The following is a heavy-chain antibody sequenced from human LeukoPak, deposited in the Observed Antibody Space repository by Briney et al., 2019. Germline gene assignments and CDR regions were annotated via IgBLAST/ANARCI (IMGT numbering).Heavy chain of an antibody. D-gene: IGHD6-19*01. J-gene: IGHJ2*01. V-gene: IGHV1-24*01. CDR3: ARDGAVAGPYWYFDL. Sequence: GASVKVSCKVSGYTLTELSMHWVRQAPGKGLEWMGGFDPEDGETIYAQKFQGRVTMTEDTSTDTAYMELSSLRSEDTAVYYCARDGAVAGPYWYFDLWGRGTLVTVSS. CDR2: FDPEDGET. CDR1: GYTLTELS.